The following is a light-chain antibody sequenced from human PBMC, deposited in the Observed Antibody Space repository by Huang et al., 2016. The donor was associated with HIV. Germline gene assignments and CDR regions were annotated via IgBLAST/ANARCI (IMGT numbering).Light chain of an antibody. J-gene: IGKJ2*01. CDR2: DAS. V-gene: IGKV1-33*01. CDR3: QQYDNLYT. CDR1: QDISNY. Sequence: DIQMTQSPSSLSASVGDRVTITCQAIQDISNYLNWYQQKPGKAPKLLIDDASNLETGVPSRFGGSGCGTDFTFAISSLQPEDIATYYCQQYDNLYTFGQGTKLEIK.